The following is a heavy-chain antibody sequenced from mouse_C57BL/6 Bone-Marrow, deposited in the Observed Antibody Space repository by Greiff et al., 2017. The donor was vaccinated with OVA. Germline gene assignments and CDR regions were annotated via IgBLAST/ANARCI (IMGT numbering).Heavy chain of an antibody. CDR2: ISSGSSTI. Sequence: EVKLQESGGGLVKPGGSLKLSCAASGFTFSDYGMHWVRQAPEQGLAWVAYISSGSSTIYYADTVKGRFTISRDNAKNTLFLQMTSLRSEDTAMYYCARTLYAMDYWGQGTSVTVSS. V-gene: IGHV5-17*01. CDR3: ARTLYAMDY. J-gene: IGHJ4*01. CDR1: GFTFSDYG.